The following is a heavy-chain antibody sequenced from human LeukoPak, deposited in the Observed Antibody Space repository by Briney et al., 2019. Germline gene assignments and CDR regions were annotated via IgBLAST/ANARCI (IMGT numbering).Heavy chain of an antibody. Sequence: SETLSLTCTVSGGSISSYYWSWIRQPPGKGLEWIGYIYYSGSTNYNPSLKSRVTISVDTSKNQFSLKLSSVTAADTAVYYCASSSFYYDSSGPPDYWGQGTLVTVSS. CDR2: IYYSGST. CDR1: GGSISSYY. CDR3: ASSSFYYDSSGPPDY. V-gene: IGHV4-59*01. D-gene: IGHD3-22*01. J-gene: IGHJ4*02.